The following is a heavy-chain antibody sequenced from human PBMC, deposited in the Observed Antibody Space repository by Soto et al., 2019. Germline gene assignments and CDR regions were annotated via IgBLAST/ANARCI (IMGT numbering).Heavy chain of an antibody. D-gene: IGHD3-10*01. J-gene: IGHJ3*02. V-gene: IGHV5-51*01. CDR3: ARRSITMVRGVISKPRDAFDI. CDR1: GYSFTSYW. CDR2: IYPGDSDT. Sequence: GASLKISCKGSGYSFTSYWIGWVRQMPGKGLEWMGIIYPGDSDTRYSPSFQGQVTISADKSISTAYLQWSSLKASDTAMYYCARRSITMVRGVISKPRDAFDIWGQGTMVTVSS.